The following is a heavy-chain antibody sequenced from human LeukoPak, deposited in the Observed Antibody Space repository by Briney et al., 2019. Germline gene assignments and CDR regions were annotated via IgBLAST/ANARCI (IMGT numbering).Heavy chain of an antibody. CDR2: ISSNGRIT. V-gene: IGHV3-64*02. D-gene: IGHD6-19*01. CDR3: ARVSGWYWFDN. CDR1: GSTFGTYA. Sequence: QAGGSLRLSCAASGSTFGTYAMHWVRQAPGKGLEYVSAISSNGRITYYADSVKGRFTISRDNSKNILYLQMGSLRAEDTAVYYCARVSGWYWFDNWGQGTLVTVSS. J-gene: IGHJ4*02.